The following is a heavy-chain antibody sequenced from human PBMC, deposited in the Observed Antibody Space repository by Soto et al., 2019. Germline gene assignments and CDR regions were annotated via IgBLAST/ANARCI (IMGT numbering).Heavy chain of an antibody. CDR2: ISGDGTTT. V-gene: IGHV3-74*01. J-gene: IGHJ4*02. CDR3: ASLRRSTDF. CDR1: GFTFSSYW. Sequence: EVQLVESGGGLVQPGSSLRLSCAASGFTFSSYWMHWVRQAQGKGLLWFSRISGDGTTTTHADSVKGRFTISRENAKNTLYLQMNTLRAEDTAVDYCASLRRSTDFWGQGTLVTVSS. D-gene: IGHD1-26*01.